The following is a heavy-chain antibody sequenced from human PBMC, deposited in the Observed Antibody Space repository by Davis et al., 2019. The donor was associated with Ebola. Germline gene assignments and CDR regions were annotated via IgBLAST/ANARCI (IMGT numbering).Heavy chain of an antibody. CDR2: INHSGST. J-gene: IGHJ6*02. Sequence: MPSETLSLTCAVYGGSFSGYYWSWIRQPPGKGLEWIGEINHSGSTNYNPSLKSRVTISVDKSKNQFSLKLSSVTAADTAVYYCARGGVRVRYYYYGMDVWGQGTTVTVSS. D-gene: IGHD3-10*01. V-gene: IGHV4-34*01. CDR3: ARGGVRVRYYYYGMDV. CDR1: GGSFSGYY.